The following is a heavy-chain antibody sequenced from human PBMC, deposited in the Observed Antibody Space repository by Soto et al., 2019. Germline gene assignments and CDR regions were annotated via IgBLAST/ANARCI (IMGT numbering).Heavy chain of an antibody. D-gene: IGHD3-10*01. V-gene: IGHV3-23*01. CDR1: EFTFSAYA. Sequence: EVYLLESGGGLVQPGGSLRLSCAASEFTFSAYAMSWVRQAPGKGLEWVSALRRGADTTFYADPVQGRFTTSRDDSKNTLYLQMDRLRVEDTAVYYCAKNRGSGNTFYYDMDVWGQGTTVTVSS. CDR2: LRRGADTT. J-gene: IGHJ6*02. CDR3: AKNRGSGNTFYYDMDV.